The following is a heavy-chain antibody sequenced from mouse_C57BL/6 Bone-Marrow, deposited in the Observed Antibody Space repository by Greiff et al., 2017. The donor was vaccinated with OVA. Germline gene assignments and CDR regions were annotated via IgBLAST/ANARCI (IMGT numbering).Heavy chain of an antibody. J-gene: IGHJ2*01. CDR1: GFSLTNYG. CDR3: SKLEGGYFDY. CDR2: IWGDVST. Sequence: QVKLVESGPGLVAPSQSLSITCTASGFSLTNYGVSWVRQRPGKGLEWLGVIWGDVSTNDHSALITRLSISKDNSKTKVFLKLNSRQTDDTATYYWSKLEGGYFDYRGKGTTLTVSS. V-gene: IGHV2-3*01.